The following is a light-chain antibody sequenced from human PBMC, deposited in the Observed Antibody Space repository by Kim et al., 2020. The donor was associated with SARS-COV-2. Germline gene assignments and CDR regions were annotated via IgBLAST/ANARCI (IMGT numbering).Light chain of an antibody. CDR1: SSDVGGYNF. V-gene: IGLV2-14*03. CDR3: SSFTSSRTLV. J-gene: IGLJ3*02. Sequence: GQSITIACTGTSSDVGGYNFVSWYQQHPGKAPKRMIYDVSSRPSGVSNRFSGSKSGNTASLTISGLQAEDEADYYCSSFTSSRTLVFGGGTQLTVL. CDR2: DVS.